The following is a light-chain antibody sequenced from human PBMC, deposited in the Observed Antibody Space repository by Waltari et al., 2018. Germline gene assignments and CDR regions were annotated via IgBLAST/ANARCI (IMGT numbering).Light chain of an antibody. CDR1: SNDVGGCNS. Sequence: QSAPTQPASVSGSPGQSVTIFCAGTSNDVGGCNSVSWYQEHPGQAPRVIIYDVSDRPSGVSDRFAGSKSGNTASLSISGLQAEDEADYYCSSQSSNDVVLFGGGTKLTVL. J-gene: IGLJ2*01. V-gene: IGLV2-14*01. CDR3: SSQSSNDVVL. CDR2: DVS.